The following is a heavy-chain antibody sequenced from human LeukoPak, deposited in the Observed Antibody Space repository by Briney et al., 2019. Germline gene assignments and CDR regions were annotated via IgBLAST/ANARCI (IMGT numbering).Heavy chain of an antibody. CDR2: ISYDGSNK. CDR3: ARDNFGFDY. J-gene: IGHJ4*02. Sequence: GRSPRLSCAASGYSFSDYAMYWVRQAPGKGLEWVAVISYDGSNKYYADSVKGRFTISRDNSKNTLYLQMNSLRAEDTAVFYCARDNFGFDYWGQGTLVTVSS. V-gene: IGHV3-30-3*01. CDR1: GYSFSDYA. D-gene: IGHD1-20*01.